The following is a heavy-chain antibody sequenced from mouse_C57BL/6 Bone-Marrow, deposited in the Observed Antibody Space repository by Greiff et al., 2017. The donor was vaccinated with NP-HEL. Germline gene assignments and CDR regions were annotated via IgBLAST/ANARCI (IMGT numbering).Heavy chain of an antibody. CDR1: GYAFSSSW. J-gene: IGHJ4*01. D-gene: IGHD3-3*01. CDR2: IYPGDGDT. CDR3: ARGGHYYAMDY. V-gene: IGHV1-82*01. Sequence: VKLQESGPELVKPGASVKISCKASGYAFSSSWMNWVKQRPGKGLEWIGRIYPGDGDTNYNGKFKGKATLTADKSSSTAYMQLSSLTSEDSAVYFCARGGHYYAMDYWGQGTSVTVSS.